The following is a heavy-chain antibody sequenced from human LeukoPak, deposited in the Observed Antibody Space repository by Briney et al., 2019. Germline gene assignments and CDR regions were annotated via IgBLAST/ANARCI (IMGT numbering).Heavy chain of an antibody. V-gene: IGHV3-30*18. J-gene: IGHJ5*02. CDR3: AKSTISSMSP. D-gene: IGHD6-13*01. CDR1: GFTFSSYG. CDR2: ISYDGSNK. Sequence: GGSLRLSCAASGFTFSSYGMHWVRQAPGKGLEWVAVISYDGSNKYYADSVKGRFTISRDNSKNTLYLQMSSLRAEDTAVYYCAKSTISSMSPWGQGTLVTVSS.